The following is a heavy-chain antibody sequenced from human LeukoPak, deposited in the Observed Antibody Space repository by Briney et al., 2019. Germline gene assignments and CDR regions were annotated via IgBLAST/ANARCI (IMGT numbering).Heavy chain of an antibody. D-gene: IGHD3-22*01. CDR3: ARPNYYDSSGYLRVDY. J-gene: IGHJ4*02. CDR1: GYSFTSYW. CDR2: IYPGDSDT. Sequence: GESLKISCKGSGYSFTSYWIGWVRQMPGKGLEWMGIIYPGDSDTRYSPSFQGQVTFSADKSISTAYLQWSSLKASDTAMYYCARPNYYDSSGYLRVDYWGQGTLVTVSS. V-gene: IGHV5-51*01.